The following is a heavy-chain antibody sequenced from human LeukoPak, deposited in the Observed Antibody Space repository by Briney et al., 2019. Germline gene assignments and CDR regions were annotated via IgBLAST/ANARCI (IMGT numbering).Heavy chain of an antibody. CDR2: ISAFDGDT. V-gene: IGHV1-18*01. CDR3: ARSSSPVAVSDS. CDR1: GYTFTSYG. Sequence: ASVKVSCKASGYTFTSYGFTWVRQAPGQGLEWMGWISAFDGDTKYPQNLQGRVTMTTDTSTSTAYMELRSLISDDTAVYYCARSSSPVAVSDSWGQGTLVTVSS. D-gene: IGHD2-2*01. J-gene: IGHJ5*01.